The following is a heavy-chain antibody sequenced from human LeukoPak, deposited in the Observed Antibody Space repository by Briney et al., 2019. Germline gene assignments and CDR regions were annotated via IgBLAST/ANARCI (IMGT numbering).Heavy chain of an antibody. CDR2: ISSSSGSI. D-gene: IGHD5-24*01. J-gene: IGHJ3*02. V-gene: IGHV3-48*02. Sequence: PGGSLRLYFAASGFAFSSYSMNWVRQAPGKGLDWVSYISSSSGSIHYADSVKGRFTISRDNAKNSLVLQMNSLRDEDTAVYYCARTSVEMATIRDAFDIWGHGTMVTVSS. CDR3: ARTSVEMATIRDAFDI. CDR1: GFAFSSYS.